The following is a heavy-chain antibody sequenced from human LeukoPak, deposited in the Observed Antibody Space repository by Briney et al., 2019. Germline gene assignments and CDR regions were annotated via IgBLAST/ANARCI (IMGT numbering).Heavy chain of an antibody. CDR1: GFTFSSYS. CDR2: ISSSSSYI. J-gene: IGHJ4*02. V-gene: IGHV3-21*01. Sequence: GGSLRLSCAASGFTFSSYSMNWVRQAPGKGLEWVSSISSSSSYIYYADSVKGRFTISRDNAKNSLYLQMNSLRAEDTAVYYCAKGASDIVAVTSIYYFDYWGQGTLVTVSS. CDR3: AKGASDIVAVTSIYYFDY. D-gene: IGHD2-2*01.